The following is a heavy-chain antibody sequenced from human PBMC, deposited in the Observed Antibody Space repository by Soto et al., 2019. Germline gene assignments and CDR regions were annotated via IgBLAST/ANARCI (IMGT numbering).Heavy chain of an antibody. D-gene: IGHD2-15*01. V-gene: IGHV4-34*01. CDR3: ASGKIGYCSGGSCYYYYYYMDV. CDR1: GGSFSGYY. CDR2: INHSGST. J-gene: IGHJ6*03. Sequence: PSETLSLTCAVYGGSFSGYYWSWIRQPPGKGLEWIGEINHSGSTNYNPSLKSRVTISVDTSKNQFSLKLSSVTAAYTAVYYCASGKIGYCSGGSCYYYYYYMDVWVKGTTVTVSS.